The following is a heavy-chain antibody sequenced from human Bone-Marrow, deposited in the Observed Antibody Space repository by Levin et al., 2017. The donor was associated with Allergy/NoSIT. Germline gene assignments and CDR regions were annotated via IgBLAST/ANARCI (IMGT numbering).Heavy chain of an antibody. CDR1: GGTFNNYV. V-gene: IGHV1-69*13. CDR3: ASRDCGDDCYANDVLHI. Sequence: ASVKVSCKASGGTFNNYVFFWVRQAPGQGLEWMGGIIARFRIEHYAEKFQNRITITADESSRAVYMELSSLTSDNTAVYYCASRDCGDDCYANDVLHIWGQGTVVSVTS. CDR2: IIARFRIE. J-gene: IGHJ3*02. D-gene: IGHD2-21*02.